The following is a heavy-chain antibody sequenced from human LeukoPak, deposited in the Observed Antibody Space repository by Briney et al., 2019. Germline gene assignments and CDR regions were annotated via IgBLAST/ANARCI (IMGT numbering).Heavy chain of an antibody. V-gene: IGHV4-38-2*02. Sequence: SETLSLTCTVSGYSISSGYYWGWIRQPPGKGLEWIGSIYHSGSTYYNPSLKSRVTISVDTSKNQFSLKLSSVTAADTAAYYCVTGGSYRGWGQGTLVTVSS. CDR3: VTGGSYRG. J-gene: IGHJ4*02. CDR1: GYSISSGYY. CDR2: IYHSGST. D-gene: IGHD1-26*01.